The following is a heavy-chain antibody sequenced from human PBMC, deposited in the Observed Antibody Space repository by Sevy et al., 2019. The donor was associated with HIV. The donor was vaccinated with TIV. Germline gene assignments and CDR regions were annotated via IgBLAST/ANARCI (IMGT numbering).Heavy chain of an antibody. CDR1: GFTFSSYW. D-gene: IGHD6-13*01. Sequence: GGCLRLSCEASGFTFSSYWMSWVRQAPGKGLEWVANIKQDGSVKYYVNSVKGRFTISRDNARNLLYLQMNSLRVEDTALYYCVRAIAADGSFWGQGTLVTVSS. J-gene: IGHJ4*02. CDR3: VRAIAADGSF. V-gene: IGHV3-7*01. CDR2: IKQDGSVK.